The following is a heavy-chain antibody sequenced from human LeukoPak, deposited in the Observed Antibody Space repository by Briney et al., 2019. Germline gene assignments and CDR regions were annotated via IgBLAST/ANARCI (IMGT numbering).Heavy chain of an antibody. CDR3: ARELNDAFDI. CDR1: GYTFTSYY. J-gene: IGHJ3*02. V-gene: IGHV1-46*01. CDR2: INPSGGST. Sequence: ASVKVSCRPSGYTFTSYYMHWVRQAPGQGLEWMGIINPSGGSTSYAQKFQGRVTMTRDTSTSTVYMELSSLRSEDTAVYYCARELNDAFDIWGQGTMVTVSS.